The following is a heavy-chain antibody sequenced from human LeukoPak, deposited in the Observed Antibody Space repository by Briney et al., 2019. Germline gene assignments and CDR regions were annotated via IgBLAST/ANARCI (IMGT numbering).Heavy chain of an antibody. CDR1: GFTFSSYG. CDR3: AKSLGYCSGGSCAFDP. CDR2: ISSSGSTI. Sequence: GRSLRLSCAASGFTFSSYGMHWVRQAPGKGLEWVSYISSSGSTIYYAGSVKGRFTISRDNAKNSLYLQMNSLRAEDTAVYYCAKSLGYCSGGSCAFDPWGQGTLVTVSS. J-gene: IGHJ5*02. D-gene: IGHD2-15*01. V-gene: IGHV3-48*04.